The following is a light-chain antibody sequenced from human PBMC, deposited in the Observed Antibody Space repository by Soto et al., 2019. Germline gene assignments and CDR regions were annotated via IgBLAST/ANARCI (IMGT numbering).Light chain of an antibody. V-gene: IGLV2-23*02. CDR2: EVT. J-gene: IGLJ3*02. CDR3: CSRV. Sequence: QSALTQPASVSGSPGQSITISCTGTSSDVATYNLVSWYQQRPGTAPQLIIYEVTKRPSGVSTRFSGSQSGNTASLTISGLQADDAADYYCCSRVFGGGTKLTVL. CDR1: SSDVATYNL.